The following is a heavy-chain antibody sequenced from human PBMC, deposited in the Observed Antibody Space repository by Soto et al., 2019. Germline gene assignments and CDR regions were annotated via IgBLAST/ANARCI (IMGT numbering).Heavy chain of an antibody. CDR1: GLTFSSYA. CDR3: AKGTAGITLQPYDFDF. CDR2: ISGSGGST. V-gene: IGHV3-23*01. J-gene: IGHJ4*02. Sequence: GGSLRLSCAVSGLTFSSYAMSWVRQGPGKGLEWVSTISGSGGSTYYADSVKGRFTISRDNSRDTLCLQMNNLRAEDTAVYYCAKGTAGITLQPYDFDFWGQGTLVTVSS.